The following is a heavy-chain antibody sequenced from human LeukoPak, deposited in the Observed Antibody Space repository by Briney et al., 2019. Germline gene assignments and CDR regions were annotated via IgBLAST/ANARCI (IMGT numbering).Heavy chain of an antibody. V-gene: IGHV3-9*01. J-gene: IGHJ3*02. CDR1: GVTFDDYA. CDR2: ISWNSGSI. D-gene: IGHD5-18*01. CDR3: AKGRRKQPNDAFDI. Sequence: GGSLRLSCAAAGVTFDDYAMHLVRQAPGKGLEWVSGISWNSGSIGYADSVKGRFTISRDNAKNSLYLQMNSLRAEDTALYYCAKGRRKQPNDAFDIWGQGTMVTVSS.